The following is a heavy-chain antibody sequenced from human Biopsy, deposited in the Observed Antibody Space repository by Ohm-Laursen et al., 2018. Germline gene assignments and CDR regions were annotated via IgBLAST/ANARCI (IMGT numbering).Heavy chain of an antibody. Sequence: ASAKVSCKTTGYTFTDDQIHWVREAPGQGLEWMGLVNPKKGDTRYAQKFQGRVTMTSDVSVATAYMELTGLTSDDTAVYFCSREQHYYSAWGQGTLVTVSS. CDR3: SREQHYYSA. D-gene: IGHD2-21*02. CDR1: GYTFTDDQ. CDR2: VNPKKGDT. V-gene: IGHV1-2*06. J-gene: IGHJ5*02.